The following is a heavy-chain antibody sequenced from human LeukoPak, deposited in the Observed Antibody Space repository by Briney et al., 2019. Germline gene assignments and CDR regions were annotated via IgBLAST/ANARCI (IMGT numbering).Heavy chain of an antibody. Sequence: GASVKVSCKASGYTFTSYGISWVRQAPGQGLEWMGWISAYNGNTNYAQKLQGRVTMTTDTSTSTAYMELRSLRSDDTAVYYCARTQVPAALQDYYYYYMDVWGKGTTVTVSS. CDR2: ISAYNGNT. J-gene: IGHJ6*03. D-gene: IGHD2-2*02. CDR3: ARTQVPAALQDYYYYYMDV. V-gene: IGHV1-18*01. CDR1: GYTFTSYG.